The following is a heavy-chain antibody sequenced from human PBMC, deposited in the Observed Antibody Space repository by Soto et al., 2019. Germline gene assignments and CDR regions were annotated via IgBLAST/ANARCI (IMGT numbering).Heavy chain of an antibody. D-gene: IGHD3-22*01. J-gene: IGHJ4*02. CDR3: ARNYDSNGYANEFDS. Sequence: QVVLQESGPGLVKPSETLSLTCSVSGRSITSYYWSWVRQPPGKGLEWIGYIYDNGITSQNPSLTSRVTMSEDTSQNQFSLKLTSVTGADTAVYFCARNYDSNGYANEFDSWGQGILVTVTS. V-gene: IGHV4-59*12. CDR2: IYDNGIT. CDR1: GRSITSYY.